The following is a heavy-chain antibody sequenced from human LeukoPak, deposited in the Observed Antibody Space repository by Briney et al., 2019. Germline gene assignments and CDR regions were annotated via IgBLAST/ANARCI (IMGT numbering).Heavy chain of an antibody. V-gene: IGHV3-74*01. Sequence: GGSLRLSCTASGFILSSNWMHWIRQVPGKGPVWVSRINYDGTSISYAESVKGRFTTSRDNAKNTLYLQMNSLRAEDTAVYHCARGLSDSWFYFASWGQGTLVTVSS. J-gene: IGHJ4*02. D-gene: IGHD6-13*01. CDR3: ARGLSDSWFYFAS. CDR1: GFILSSNW. CDR2: INYDGTSI.